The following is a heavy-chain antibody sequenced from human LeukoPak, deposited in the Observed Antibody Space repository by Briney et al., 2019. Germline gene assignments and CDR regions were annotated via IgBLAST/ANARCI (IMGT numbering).Heavy chain of an antibody. V-gene: IGHV4-39*07. CDR1: GGSISSCAYS. Sequence: SETLSLTCSISGGSISSCAYSWGWIRQPPGKGLESIGSFSCSGSTYYNPSLKSRVTISVDTSKSQFSLYMDSVTAADTAVYYCARDWNRYAYWGQGTLVTVSS. J-gene: IGHJ4*02. D-gene: IGHD1-1*01. CDR2: FSCSGST. CDR3: ARDWNRYAY.